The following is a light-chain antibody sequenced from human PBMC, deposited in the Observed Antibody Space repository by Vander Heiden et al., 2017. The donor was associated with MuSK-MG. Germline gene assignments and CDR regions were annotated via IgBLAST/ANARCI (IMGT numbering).Light chain of an antibody. V-gene: IGLV3-19*01. CDR2: GKN. CDR1: SLRSYY. J-gene: IGLJ1*01. Sequence: SSDLTHGPAVSVALGPTVRIPCQGDSLRSYYASWYQQKPGQAPVLVIYGKNNRPSGIPDRFSGSSSGNTASLTITGAQAEDEADYYRNSRDSSGNHQVFGTGTKVTVL. CDR3: NSRDSSGNHQV.